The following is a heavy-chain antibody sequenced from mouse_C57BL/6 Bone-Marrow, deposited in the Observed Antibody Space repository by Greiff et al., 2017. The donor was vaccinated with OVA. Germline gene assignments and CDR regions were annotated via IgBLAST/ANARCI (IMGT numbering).Heavy chain of an antibody. CDR3: ARGGIYYGGLYAMDY. V-gene: IGHV1-47*01. CDR1: GYTFTTYP. CDR2: FHPYNDDT. D-gene: IGHD1-1*02. Sequence: VQLQQSGAELVKPGASVKMSCKASGYTFTTYPIEWMKQNHGKSLEWIGNFHPYNDDTTYNEKFKGKATLTVEQSSSTVYLALSRLTSDDSAVYYCARGGIYYGGLYAMDYWGQGTSVTVSS. J-gene: IGHJ4*01.